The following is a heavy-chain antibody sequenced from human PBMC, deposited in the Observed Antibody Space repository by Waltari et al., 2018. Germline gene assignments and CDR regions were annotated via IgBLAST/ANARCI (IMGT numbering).Heavy chain of an antibody. CDR2: INPNSGGT. CDR3: ASCRGSSTSCSYDAFDI. J-gene: IGHJ3*02. Sequence: QVQLVQSGAEVKKPGASVKVSCKASGYTFTGYYMHWVRQAPGQGLEWMGWINPNSGGTNYAQKFQGRVTMTRDTSISTAYMELSRLRSDDTAVYYCASCRGSSTSCSYDAFDIWGQGTMVTVSS. CDR1: GYTFTGYY. D-gene: IGHD2-2*01. V-gene: IGHV1-2*02.